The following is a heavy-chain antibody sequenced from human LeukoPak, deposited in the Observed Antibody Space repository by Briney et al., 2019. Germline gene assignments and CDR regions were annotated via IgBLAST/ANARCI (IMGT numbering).Heavy chain of an antibody. J-gene: IGHJ4*02. CDR1: GFTFSSYW. CDR2: INTDGSST. Sequence: GGSLRLSCAVSGFTFSSYWMHWVRQAPGKGLVWVSRINTDGSSTRYADSVKGRFTISRDNAKNMLYLEMHSLRAEDTAVYYCATLVQSVNLKEVWGQGTLVTVSP. V-gene: IGHV3-74*01. CDR3: ATLVQSVNLKEV. D-gene: IGHD4-17*01.